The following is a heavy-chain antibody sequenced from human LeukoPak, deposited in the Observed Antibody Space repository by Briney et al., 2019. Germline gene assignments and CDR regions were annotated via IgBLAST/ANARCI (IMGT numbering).Heavy chain of an antibody. V-gene: IGHV1-18*01. D-gene: IGHD3-3*01. CDR3: ARVPDFYDFWSGYSDY. CDR1: GYTFTSYG. Sequence: ASVKVSCTASGYTFTSYGISWVRQAPGQGLEWMGWISAYNGNTNYAQKLQGRVTMTTDTSTSTAYMELRSLRSDDTAVYYCARVPDFYDFWSGYSDYWGQGTLVTVSS. J-gene: IGHJ4*02. CDR2: ISAYNGNT.